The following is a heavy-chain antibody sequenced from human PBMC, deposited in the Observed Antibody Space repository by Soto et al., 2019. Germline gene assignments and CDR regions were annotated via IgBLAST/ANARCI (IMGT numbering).Heavy chain of an antibody. CDR2: IAPGNGNT. CDR1: GYTFTDSA. D-gene: IGHD2-21*01. CDR3: GKASRMWTPDY. J-gene: IGHJ4*02. Sequence: ASVKVSCKASGYTFTDSAIHWVRQAPGQSLEWLGWIAPGNGNTKYSQNFQGRVTITRDTSAPTAYMELSSLRSEDTAVYYCGKASRMWTPDYWGQGTLATASS. V-gene: IGHV1-3*01.